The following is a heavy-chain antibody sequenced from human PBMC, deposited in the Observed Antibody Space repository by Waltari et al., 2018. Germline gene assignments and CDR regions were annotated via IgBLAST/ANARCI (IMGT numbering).Heavy chain of an antibody. CDR3: ARDTYYYDSSGYISPNY. V-gene: IGHV3-7*04. CDR2: IKQDGSEK. Sequence: EVQLVESGGGLVQPGGSLRLSCAASGFTFSSYWMSWVRQAPGKGLEWVANIKQDGSEKYYVDSVKGRFTISRDNAKNSLYLQMSSLRAEDTAVYYCARDTYYYDSSGYISPNYWGQGTLVTVSS. D-gene: IGHD3-22*01. J-gene: IGHJ4*02. CDR1: GFTFSSYW.